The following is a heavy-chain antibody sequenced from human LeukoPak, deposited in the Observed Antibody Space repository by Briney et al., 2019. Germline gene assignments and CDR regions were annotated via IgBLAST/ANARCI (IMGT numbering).Heavy chain of an antibody. CDR1: GYTFTSYY. V-gene: IGHV1-2*02. J-gene: IGHJ4*02. Sequence: GASVKVSCKASGYTFTSYYMHWVRQAPGQGLEWMGWINPHSGGTNYAQKFQGRVTMTRDTSISTAFMELSSLRSEDTAMYYCARDLTGYSGSWWGQGTLVTVSS. CDR2: INPHSGGT. D-gene: IGHD1-26*01. CDR3: ARDLTGYSGSW.